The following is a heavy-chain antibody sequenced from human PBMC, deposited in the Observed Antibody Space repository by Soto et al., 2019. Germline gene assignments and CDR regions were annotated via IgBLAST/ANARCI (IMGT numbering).Heavy chain of an antibody. CDR3: ARGPGSGWYDY. D-gene: IGHD6-19*01. V-gene: IGHV4-31*03. Sequence: QVQLQESGPGLVKPSQTLSLTCTVSGGSISSGGYYWSWIRQHPGKGLEWIGYIYYSGSTYYNPSLKSRVTISVDTSKNQFSLKLSFVTAADTGVYFCARGPGSGWYDYWGQGTLVTVSS. J-gene: IGHJ4*02. CDR2: IYYSGST. CDR1: GGSISSGGYY.